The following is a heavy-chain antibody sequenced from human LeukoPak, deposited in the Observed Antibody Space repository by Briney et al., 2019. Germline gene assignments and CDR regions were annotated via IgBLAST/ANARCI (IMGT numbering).Heavy chain of an antibody. V-gene: IGHV3-53*01. Sequence: GGSLRLSCAASGFTASSNYMSWVRQAPGKGLEWVSVIYSGGSTYYADSVKGRFTISRDNSKNTLYLQMNSLRAEDTAVYYCARVYCSSTSCDGAFDIWGQGTMVTVSS. CDR3: ARVYCSSTSCDGAFDI. D-gene: IGHD2-2*01. CDR1: GFTASSNY. CDR2: IYSGGST. J-gene: IGHJ3*02.